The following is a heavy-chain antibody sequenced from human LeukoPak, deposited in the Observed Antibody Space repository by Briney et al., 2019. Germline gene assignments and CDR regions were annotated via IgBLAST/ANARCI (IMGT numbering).Heavy chain of an antibody. CDR1: GFTFSSYG. D-gene: IGHD3-22*01. V-gene: IGHV3-33*01. Sequence: GGSLRLSCAASGFTFSSYGMHWVRQAPGKGLEWVAVIWYDGSNKYYADSVKGRFTISRDNSKNTLYLQMNSLRAEDTAVYYCARGPTGYDSSGYYIQFDYWGQGTLVTVSS. J-gene: IGHJ4*02. CDR2: IWYDGSNK. CDR3: ARGPTGYDSSGYYIQFDY.